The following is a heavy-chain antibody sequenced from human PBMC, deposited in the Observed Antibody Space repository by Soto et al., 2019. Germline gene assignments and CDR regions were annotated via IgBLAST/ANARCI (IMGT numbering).Heavy chain of an antibody. Sequence: ASVKVSCTASGYTFTSYAMHWVRQAPGQRLEWMGWIDAGNGNTKYSQKFQGRVTITRDTSASTAYMELSSLRSEDTAVYYCASEAIAAAAVYGMDVWSQGTTVTVSS. CDR3: ASEAIAAAAVYGMDV. V-gene: IGHV1-3*01. D-gene: IGHD6-13*01. CDR2: IDAGNGNT. J-gene: IGHJ6*02. CDR1: GYTFTSYA.